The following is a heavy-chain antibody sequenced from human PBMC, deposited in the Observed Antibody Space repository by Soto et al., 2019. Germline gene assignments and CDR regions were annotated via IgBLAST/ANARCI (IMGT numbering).Heavy chain of an antibody. J-gene: IGHJ4*02. Sequence: GGSLRLSCAASGFTFSSYGMHWVRQAPGKGLEWVAVISYDGSNKYYADSVKGRFTISRDNSKNTLYLQMNSLRSGDTAVYYCARDRVAAAGANFDYWGQGTLVTVSS. CDR3: ARDRVAAAGANFDY. V-gene: IGHV3-30*03. D-gene: IGHD6-13*01. CDR1: GFTFSSYG. CDR2: ISYDGSNK.